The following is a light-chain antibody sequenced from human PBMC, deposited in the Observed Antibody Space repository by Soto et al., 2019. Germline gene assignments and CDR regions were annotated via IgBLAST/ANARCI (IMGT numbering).Light chain of an antibody. CDR1: QSVNNN. V-gene: IGKV3-15*01. CDR2: GAS. J-gene: IGKJ2*01. CDR3: QQYNNLPPDT. Sequence: EIILTQSPASLSVSPGERATLSCRARQSVNNNLAWYQKKPGQAPRLLLYGASTRATGIPGRFRGSGSGTEFTLPLTSLQSEDFAVYFCQQYNNLPPDTFGQGTKLEIK.